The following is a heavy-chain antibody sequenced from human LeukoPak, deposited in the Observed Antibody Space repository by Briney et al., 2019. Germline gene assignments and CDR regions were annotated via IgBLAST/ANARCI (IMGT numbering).Heavy chain of an antibody. Sequence: SETLSLTCTVSGGSVSSYFCSWIRQPPGKGLEWIRYMYYSGSTNYNPSPKSRVTMSVDTSKNQFSLQLSSVTAADTAVYYCARLDNARGAFDYWGQGTLVTVSS. V-gene: IGHV4-59*02. D-gene: IGHD2-2*03. CDR2: MYYSGST. J-gene: IGHJ4*02. CDR3: ARLDNARGAFDY. CDR1: GGSVSSYF.